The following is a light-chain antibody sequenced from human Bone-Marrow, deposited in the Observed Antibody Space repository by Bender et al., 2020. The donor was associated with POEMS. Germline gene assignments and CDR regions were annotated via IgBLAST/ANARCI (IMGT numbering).Light chain of an antibody. V-gene: IGLV2-11*01. CDR2: DVS. CDR3: CSYAGSYTWV. Sequence: QSALTQPASVSGSPGQSITISCTGTNSDIGGYNLVSWYQQHPGKAPKLMIYDVSKRPSGVPDRFSGSKSGNTASLTISGLQAEDEADYYCCSYAGSYTWVFGGGTELTVL. CDR1: NSDIGGYNL. J-gene: IGLJ3*02.